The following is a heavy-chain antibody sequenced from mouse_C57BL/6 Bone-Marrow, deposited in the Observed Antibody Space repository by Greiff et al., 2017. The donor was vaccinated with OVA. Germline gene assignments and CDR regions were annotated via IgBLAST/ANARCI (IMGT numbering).Heavy chain of an antibody. J-gene: IGHJ3*01. CDR2: ISSGGSYT. V-gene: IGHV5-6*01. D-gene: IGHD2-1*01. Sequence: EVKVVESGGDLVKPGGSLKLSCAASGFTFSSYGMSWVRQTPDKRLEWVATISSGGSYTYYPDSVKGRFTISRDNDKNTLYLQISRLKSEDKAMDYCYGIWFAYWGQGTLVTVSA. CDR3: YGIWFAY. CDR1: GFTFSSYG.